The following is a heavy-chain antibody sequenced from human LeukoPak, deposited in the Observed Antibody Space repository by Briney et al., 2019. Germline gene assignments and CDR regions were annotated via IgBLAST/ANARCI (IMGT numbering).Heavy chain of an antibody. CDR2: IYYRGTT. CDR1: TDSISSYY. Sequence: SETLSLTCTVSTDSISSYYWSWIRQPPGKGLEWIGCIYYRGTTNYNPSLKSRVTISVDTSKNQFSLKLNSVTAADTAVYYCARDVTCTGGSCYSRWFDPWGQGTLVTVSS. D-gene: IGHD2-15*01. V-gene: IGHV4-59*01. J-gene: IGHJ5*02. CDR3: ARDVTCTGGSCYSRWFDP.